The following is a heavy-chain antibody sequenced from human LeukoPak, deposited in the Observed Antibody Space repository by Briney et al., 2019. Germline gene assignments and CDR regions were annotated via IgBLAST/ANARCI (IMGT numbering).Heavy chain of an antibody. D-gene: IGHD4-17*01. CDR1: GYTFTGYY. J-gene: IGHJ6*03. V-gene: IGHV1-2*02. CDR3: ARDHDYGDYYYYYYMDV. Sequence: ASVKVSCKASGYTFTGYYMHWVRQAPGQGLEWMGWINPNSGGTNYAQKFQGRVTMTRDTPISTAYMELSRLRSDDTAVYYCARDHDYGDYYYYYYMDVWGKGTTVTVSS. CDR2: INPNSGGT.